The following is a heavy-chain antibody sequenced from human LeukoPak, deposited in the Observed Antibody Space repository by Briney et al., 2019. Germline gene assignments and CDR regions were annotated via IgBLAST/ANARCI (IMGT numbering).Heavy chain of an antibody. CDR2: IYYSGST. Sequence: SSETLSLTCTVSGGSISSYYWSWIRQPPGKGLEWIGYIYYSGSTNYNPSLKSRVTISVDTSKNQFSLKLSSVTAADTAVYYCARDLGHFVGAFDIWGQGTMVTVSS. J-gene: IGHJ3*02. CDR3: ARDLGHFVGAFDI. V-gene: IGHV4-59*01. CDR1: GGSISSYY. D-gene: IGHD2-21*01.